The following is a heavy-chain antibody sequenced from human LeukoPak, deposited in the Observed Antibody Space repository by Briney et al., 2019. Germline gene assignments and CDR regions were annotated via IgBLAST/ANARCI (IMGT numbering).Heavy chain of an antibody. CDR2: TRNKANSYTT. D-gene: IGHD7-27*01. CDR3: VRVFGTNWDSHYFDS. J-gene: IGHJ4*02. V-gene: IGHV3-72*01. CDR1: GFTFGDHY. Sequence: GGSLRLSCEASGFTFGDHYMDWVRQAPGKGLEWVGRTRNKANSYTTEYATSVKGRFTISRDDSRNSLYLQLNSLKTEDTAMYYCVRVFGTNWDSHYFDSCDQGTLVTVSS.